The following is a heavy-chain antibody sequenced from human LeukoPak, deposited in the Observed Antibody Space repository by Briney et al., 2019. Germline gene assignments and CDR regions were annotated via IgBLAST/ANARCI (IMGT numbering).Heavy chain of an antibody. CDR1: GYSFTTYW. J-gene: IGHJ4*02. CDR2: IDPSDSET. V-gene: IGHV5-51*01. CDR3: ARQTAMGRSGDY. Sequence: GESLKISCKASGYSFTTYWIGWVRQMPEKGLEWMGTIDPSDSETRYTPTFQGQVTISADKSLTTAYLQWNSLKASDTAMYYCARQTAMGRSGDYWGQGTLVTVSS. D-gene: IGHD5-18*01.